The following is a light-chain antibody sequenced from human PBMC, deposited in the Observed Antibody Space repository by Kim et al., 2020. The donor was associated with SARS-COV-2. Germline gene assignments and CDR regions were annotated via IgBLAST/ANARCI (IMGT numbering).Light chain of an antibody. Sequence: LSPGEGATHACRARQSVSSNLAWYEQRPGQAPRLLIYGASNRATGIPDRFSGSGSGTDFTLTISRLEPEDFAVYYCQQYGSLPFTFGPGTKVDIK. V-gene: IGKV3-20*01. CDR1: QSVSSN. J-gene: IGKJ3*01. CDR3: QQYGSLPFT. CDR2: GAS.